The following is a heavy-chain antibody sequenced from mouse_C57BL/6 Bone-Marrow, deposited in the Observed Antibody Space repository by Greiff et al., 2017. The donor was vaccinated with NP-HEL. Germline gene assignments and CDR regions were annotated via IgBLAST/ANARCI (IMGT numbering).Heavy chain of an antibody. CDR2: IFPGSGST. J-gene: IGHJ2*01. D-gene: IGHD1-1*01. CDR1: GYTFTDYY. V-gene: IGHV1-75*01. Sequence: QVQLQQSGPELVKPGASVKISCKASGYTFTDYYIKWVKQRPGQGLEWIGWIFPGSGSTYYNEKFKGKATLTVDKSSSTAYMLLSSLTSEDSAVYFCARWSYGSQLTAYFDYWGQGTTLTVSS. CDR3: ARWSYGSQLTAYFDY.